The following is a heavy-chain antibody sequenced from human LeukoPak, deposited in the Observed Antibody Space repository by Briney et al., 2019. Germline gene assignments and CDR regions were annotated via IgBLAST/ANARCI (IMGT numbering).Heavy chain of an antibody. CDR3: ARHSRGRWYVFDY. J-gene: IGHJ4*02. CDR2: INHNGEGT. V-gene: IGHV3-64*04. Sequence: GGSLRLSCSTSGFTFSSYLMYWVRQAPGKGLEFVANINHNGEGTQYGDSVKGRFTISRDNSKNTLYLQMNSLRAEDTAVYYCARHSRGRWYVFDYWGQGTLVTVSS. D-gene: IGHD6-13*01. CDR1: GFTFSSYL.